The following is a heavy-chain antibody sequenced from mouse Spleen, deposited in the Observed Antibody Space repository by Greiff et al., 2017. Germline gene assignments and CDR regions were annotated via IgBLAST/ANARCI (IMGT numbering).Heavy chain of an antibody. CDR1: GFTFSSYY. CDR3: ARGSPYFDY. J-gene: IGHJ2*01. CDR2: ISSGGGST. V-gene: IGHV5-12-1*01. Sequence: EVQLQESGGGLVKLGGSLKLSCAASGFTFSSYYMSWVRQTPEKRLEWVATISSGGGSTYYPDSVKGRFTISRDNAKNTLYLQMSSLNSEDTAVYYCARGSPYFDYWGQGTTLTVSS.